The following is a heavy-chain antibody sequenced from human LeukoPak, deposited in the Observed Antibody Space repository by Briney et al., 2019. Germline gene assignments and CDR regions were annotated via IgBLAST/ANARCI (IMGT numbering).Heavy chain of an antibody. J-gene: IGHJ6*03. CDR3: AEAMDV. CDR2: ISPSGTDI. Sequence: GGSLRLSCAVSGFTFTDTYMTWIRQAPGKGLESLSYISPSGTDISYADSVKGRFTISRDNAKNSLYLQMNSLRAEDTAVYYCAEAMDVWGKGTTVTVSS. CDR1: GFTFTDTY. V-gene: IGHV3-11*04.